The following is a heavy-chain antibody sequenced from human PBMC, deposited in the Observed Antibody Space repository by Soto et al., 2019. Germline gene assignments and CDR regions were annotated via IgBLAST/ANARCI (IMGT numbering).Heavy chain of an antibody. J-gene: IGHJ4*02. CDR3: ASGYSSGTAFDY. CDR1: GYTFTSKA. CDR2: INAGNGNT. V-gene: IGHV1-3*01. Sequence: QVQLVQSGAEVKKPGASVKVSCKASGYTFTSKAMHWVRQAPGQRLEWMGWINAGNGNTKYSQKFQGRVTITRDTSASTAYMELSSLRSEDTAVYYCASGYSSGTAFDYWGQGTLVTVSS. D-gene: IGHD6-19*01.